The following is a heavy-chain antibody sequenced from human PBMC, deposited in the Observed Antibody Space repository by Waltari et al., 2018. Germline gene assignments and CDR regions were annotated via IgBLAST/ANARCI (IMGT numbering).Heavy chain of an antibody. D-gene: IGHD3-3*01. CDR2: SNPNSGGA. V-gene: IGHV1-2*02. CDR3: GREIGVSWRVVDY. CDR1: GYTFTGYY. J-gene: IGHJ4*02. Sequence: QVQLVQSGAEVKKPGASVKVSCKASGYTFTGYYIHWVRQAPGQGLGWMGWSNPNSGGANYAQRFLGRVTMTRDTSISTAYMELNSLRSDDTALYYCGREIGVSWRVVDYWGQGTLVTVSS.